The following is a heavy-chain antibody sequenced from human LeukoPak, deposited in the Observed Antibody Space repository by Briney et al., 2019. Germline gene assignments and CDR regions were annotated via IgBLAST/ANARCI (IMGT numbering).Heavy chain of an antibody. CDR2: IIPIFGTA. J-gene: IGHJ4*02. CDR3: ARDLYCGGDCYSWFDY. V-gene: IGHV1-69*05. CDR1: GGTFSSYA. Sequence: VASVKVSCKASGGTFSSYAISWVRQAPGQGREWMGRIIPIFGTANHAQKFQGRVTITTDESTGTAYMELSSLRSEDTAVYYCARDLYCGGDCYSWFDYWGQGTLVTVSS. D-gene: IGHD2-21*02.